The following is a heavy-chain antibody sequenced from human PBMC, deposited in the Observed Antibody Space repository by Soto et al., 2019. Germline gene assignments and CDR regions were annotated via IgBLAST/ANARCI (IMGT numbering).Heavy chain of an antibody. V-gene: IGHV1-69*12. Sequence: QVQLVQSGAEVKKPGSSVKVSCKASGGTFSSYAISWVRQAPGQGLEWMGGIIPIFGTANYAQKFQGRVTITADESTSTADMELSSLRSEDTAVYYCARDPTRGYCTNIWCYYGMDVWGQGTTVTVSS. CDR1: GGTFSSYA. D-gene: IGHD2-8*01. CDR3: ARDPTRGYCTNIWCYYGMDV. CDR2: IIPIFGTA. J-gene: IGHJ6*02.